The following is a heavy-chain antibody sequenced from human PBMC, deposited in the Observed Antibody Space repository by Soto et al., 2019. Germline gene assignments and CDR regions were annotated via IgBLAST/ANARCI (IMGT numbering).Heavy chain of an antibody. Sequence: PGGSLRLSCAASGFTVSSNYMSWVRQAPGKGLEWVSVIYSGGSTYYADSVKGRFTISRDNSKNTLYLQMNSLRAEDTAVYYCAREGPGYNSPYFDYWGQGTLVTVSS. V-gene: IGHV3-53*01. CDR1: GFTVSSNY. D-gene: IGHD5-12*01. J-gene: IGHJ4*02. CDR2: IYSGGST. CDR3: AREGPGYNSPYFDY.